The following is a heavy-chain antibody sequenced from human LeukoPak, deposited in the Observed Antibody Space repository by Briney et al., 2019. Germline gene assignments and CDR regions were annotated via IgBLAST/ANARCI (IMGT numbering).Heavy chain of an antibody. J-gene: IGHJ3*02. V-gene: IGHV3-21*01. CDR1: GFTFSSYS. CDR2: ISSSSSYI. D-gene: IGHD3-10*01. Sequence: GGSLRLSCAASGFTFSSYSMNWVRQAPGKGLEWVSSISSSSSYIYYADSVKGRFTSSRDNAKNSMYLQMNSLRAEDTAVYYSAREETYYYGSGSSNAFDIWGQGTMVTVSS. CDR3: AREETYYYGSGSSNAFDI.